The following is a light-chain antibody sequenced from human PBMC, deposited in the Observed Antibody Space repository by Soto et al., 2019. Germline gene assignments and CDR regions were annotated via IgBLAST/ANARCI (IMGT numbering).Light chain of an antibody. Sequence: EIVLTPSPGTLSLSPVERATLSCRASQSVSNNYLAWYQQKPGQAPRLLIYGASNRATGIPDRFSGSGSGTDFTLTISRLEPEDSAVYYCQQYGSSGTFGQGTKVDIK. V-gene: IGKV3-20*01. CDR3: QQYGSSGT. CDR1: QSVSNNY. CDR2: GAS. J-gene: IGKJ1*01.